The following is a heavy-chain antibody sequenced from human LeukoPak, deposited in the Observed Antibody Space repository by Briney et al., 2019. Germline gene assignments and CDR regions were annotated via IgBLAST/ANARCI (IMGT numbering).Heavy chain of an antibody. Sequence: EASETLSLTCTGSGVSISSSSYYWGWIRQPPGKGLEWIGSIYYSGSTYYNPSLNSRVTISVDTSKNQFSLKLSSVTAADTAVYYCASTMVRGAFYYYYYMDVWGKGTTVTISS. CDR2: IYYSGST. CDR1: GVSISSSSYY. V-gene: IGHV4-39*01. J-gene: IGHJ6*03. CDR3: ASTMVRGAFYYYYYMDV. D-gene: IGHD3-10*01.